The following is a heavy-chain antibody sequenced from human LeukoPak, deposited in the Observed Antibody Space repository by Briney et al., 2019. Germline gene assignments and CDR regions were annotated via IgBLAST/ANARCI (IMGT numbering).Heavy chain of an antibody. CDR1: GFTFNSYA. D-gene: IGHD3-10*01. CDR3: AKDGVGTMVRGVMDYYYYMDV. J-gene: IGHJ6*03. Sequence: GGSLRLSCAASGFTFNSYAISWVRQAPGEGREGVSSISGSGGSTYYADSVKGGFTMSRDNSKNTLHLQMNSLRAEDTAVYYCAKDGVGTMVRGVMDYYYYMDVWGKGTTVTISS. V-gene: IGHV3-23*01. CDR2: ISGSGGST.